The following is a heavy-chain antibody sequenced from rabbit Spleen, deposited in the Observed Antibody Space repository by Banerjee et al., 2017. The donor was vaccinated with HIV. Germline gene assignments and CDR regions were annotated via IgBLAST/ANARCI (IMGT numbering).Heavy chain of an antibody. CDR3: ARDLAGVIGWNFDF. D-gene: IGHD4-1*01. V-gene: IGHV1S40*01. J-gene: IGHJ3*01. Sequence: QSLEESGGDLVKPGASLTLTCTASGFSFSSVHWIYWVRQAPGKGLEWIGTIYAGSTGTIDYASWAKGRFTISKTSSTTVTLQMTSLTAADTATYFCARDLAGVIGWNFDFWGQGTLVTVS. CDR2: IYAGSTGTI. CDR1: GFSFSSVHW.